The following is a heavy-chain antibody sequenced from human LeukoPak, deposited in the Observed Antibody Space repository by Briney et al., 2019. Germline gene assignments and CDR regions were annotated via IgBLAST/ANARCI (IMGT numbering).Heavy chain of an antibody. CDR2: IYYSGST. J-gene: IGHJ6*02. D-gene: IGHD2-15*01. CDR3: ARDRGFCSGDSCYTRMDV. CDR1: GGSITGYY. V-gene: IGHV4-59*01. Sequence: PSETLSLTCTVSGGSITGYYWSWIRQPPGKGLEWMGHIYYSGSTKYNPSLNSRVTISVDTSKNQFSLKLSSVTAADTAEYYCARDRGFCSGDSCYTRMDVWGQGTTVTVSS.